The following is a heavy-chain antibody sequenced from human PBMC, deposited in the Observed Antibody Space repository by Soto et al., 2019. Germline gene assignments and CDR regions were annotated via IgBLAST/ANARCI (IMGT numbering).Heavy chain of an antibody. CDR1: GFSLSTSGVG. Sequence: QITLKESGPTLVKPTQTLTLTCTFSGFSLSTSGVGVGWIRQPPGKALEWLALIYWDDDKRYSPSLKSRLTITKDTSKNQVVLTMTNMDPVDTGRYYCAQRLVGYNSNWYHAYFDYWGQGTLVTVSS. V-gene: IGHV2-5*02. CDR3: AQRLVGYNSNWYHAYFDY. D-gene: IGHD6-13*01. CDR2: IYWDDDK. J-gene: IGHJ4*02.